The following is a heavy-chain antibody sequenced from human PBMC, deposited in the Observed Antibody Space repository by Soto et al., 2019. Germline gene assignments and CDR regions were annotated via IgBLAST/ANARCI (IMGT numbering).Heavy chain of an antibody. CDR3: ARDTTRFGYYALDV. D-gene: IGHD3-10*01. J-gene: IGHJ6*02. Sequence: PGGSLRLSCAASGFTFTNYGFHWVRQAPGKGLEWVAMIWYDGTNEYYADSVTGRFSISRDNSKNTVYLQMNSLRVDDTAIYYCARDTTRFGYYALDVWGQGTTVTVSS. CDR2: IWYDGTNE. CDR1: GFTFTNYG. V-gene: IGHV3-33*01.